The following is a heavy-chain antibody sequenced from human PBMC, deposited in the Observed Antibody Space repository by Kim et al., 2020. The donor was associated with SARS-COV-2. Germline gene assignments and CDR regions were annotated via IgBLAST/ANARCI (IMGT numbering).Heavy chain of an antibody. CDR3: ARGRISSGYYYNTLDY. D-gene: IGHD3-22*01. Sequence: YLKGRVTISVDTSKNQFSLKLSFVTAADTAVYYCARGRISSGYYYNTLDYWGQGTLVTVSS. J-gene: IGHJ4*02. V-gene: IGHV4-34*01.